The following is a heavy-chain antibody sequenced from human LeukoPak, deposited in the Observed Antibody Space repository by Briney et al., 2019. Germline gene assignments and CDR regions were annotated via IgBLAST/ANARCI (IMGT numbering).Heavy chain of an antibody. CDR1: GFTFSSYA. CDR2: ISYDGSNK. J-gene: IGHJ4*02. CDR3: ARVMFSSRNYFDY. D-gene: IGHD3-10*02. Sequence: PGGSLRLSCAASGFTFSSYAMHWVRQAPGKGLEWVAVISYDGSNKYYADSVKGRFTISRDNSKNTLYLQMNSLRAEDTAVYYCARVMFSSRNYFDYWGQGTLVTVSS. V-gene: IGHV3-30-3*01.